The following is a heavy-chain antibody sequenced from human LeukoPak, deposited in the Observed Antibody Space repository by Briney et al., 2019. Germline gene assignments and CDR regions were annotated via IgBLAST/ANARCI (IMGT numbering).Heavy chain of an antibody. D-gene: IGHD3-22*01. Sequence: GASVKVSCKASGYTFTSYAMHWVRQAPGQRLEWMGWINAGNGNTKYSQKFQGRVTITRDTSASTAYMELSSLRSDDTAVYYCARDLSSLTMIVVVTGGAFDIWGQGTMVTVSS. CDR1: GYTFTSYA. V-gene: IGHV1-3*01. J-gene: IGHJ3*02. CDR3: ARDLSSLTMIVVVTGGAFDI. CDR2: INAGNGNT.